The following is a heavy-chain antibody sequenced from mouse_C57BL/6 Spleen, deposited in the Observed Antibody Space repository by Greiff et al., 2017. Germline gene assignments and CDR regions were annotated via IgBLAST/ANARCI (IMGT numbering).Heavy chain of an antibody. CDR2: IDPSDSYT. Sequence: VQLQQSGAELVKPGASVKLSCKASGYTFTSYWMQWVKQRPGQGLEWIGEIDPSDSYTNYNQKFKGKATLTVDTSSSTAYMQLSSLTSEDSAVYYCARRYYGSSNYFDYWGQGTTLTVSS. J-gene: IGHJ2*01. CDR1: GYTFTSYW. CDR3: ARRYYGSSNYFDY. V-gene: IGHV1-50*01. D-gene: IGHD1-1*01.